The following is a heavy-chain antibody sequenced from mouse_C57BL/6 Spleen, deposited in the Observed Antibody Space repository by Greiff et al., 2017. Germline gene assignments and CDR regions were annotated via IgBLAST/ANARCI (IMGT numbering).Heavy chain of an antibody. V-gene: IGHV1-55*01. CDR3: ARWDYGLDY. CDR1: GYTFTSYW. D-gene: IGHD1-1*02. Sequence: QVHVKQPGAELVKPGASVTMSCKASGYTFTSYWITWVKQRPGQGLEWIGDIYPGSGSTNYNEKFKSKATLTVDTSSRTAYMQLSSLTSEDSAVYYCARWDYGLDYWGQGTTLTVSS. J-gene: IGHJ2*01. CDR2: IYPGSGST.